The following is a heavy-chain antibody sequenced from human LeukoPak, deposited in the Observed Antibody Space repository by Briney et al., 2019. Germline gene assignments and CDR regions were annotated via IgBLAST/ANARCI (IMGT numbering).Heavy chain of an antibody. D-gene: IGHD2-15*01. Sequence: SVKVSCKASGGTFSSYAISWVRQAPGQGLEWMGGIIPIFGTANYAQKFQGRVTITADESTSTAYMELSSLRSEDTAVYYCAAFVGGYCSGGSCFKFDYWGQGTLVTVSS. CDR3: AAFVGGYCSGGSCFKFDY. CDR2: IIPIFGTA. CDR1: GGTFSSYA. J-gene: IGHJ4*02. V-gene: IGHV1-69*13.